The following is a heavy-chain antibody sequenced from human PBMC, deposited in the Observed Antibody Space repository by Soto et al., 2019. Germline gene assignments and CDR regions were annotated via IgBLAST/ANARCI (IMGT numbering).Heavy chain of an antibody. D-gene: IGHD3-3*01. V-gene: IGHV3-23*01. Sequence: EVQLLESGGGLVQPGGSLRLSCAASGFTFSRYAMSWVRQAPGKGLEWVSGISGVGGSTYYADSVKGRFTISRDNPKDMRYLQMNSLRAEDTAIYYCAKDVARIMIFGAGDAFDIWGQWTMGTVFS. CDR1: GFTFSRYA. CDR3: AKDVARIMIFGAGDAFDI. CDR2: ISGVGGST. J-gene: IGHJ3*02.